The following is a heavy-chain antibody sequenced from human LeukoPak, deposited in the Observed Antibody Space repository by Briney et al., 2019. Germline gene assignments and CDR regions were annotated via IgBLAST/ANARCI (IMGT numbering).Heavy chain of an antibody. D-gene: IGHD3-3*01. CDR2: IYYSGIT. Sequence: SQTLSLTCSVSGGSISRSDYYWSWIRQPPGKGLEWIGYIYYSGITYYNPSLKSRVTISVDTSKNQFSLKLSSVTAADTAVYYCARARYYDFWSGYLSYYYGMDVWGQGTTVTVSS. J-gene: IGHJ6*02. V-gene: IGHV4-30-4*01. CDR3: ARARYYDFWSGYLSYYYGMDV. CDR1: GGSISRSDYY.